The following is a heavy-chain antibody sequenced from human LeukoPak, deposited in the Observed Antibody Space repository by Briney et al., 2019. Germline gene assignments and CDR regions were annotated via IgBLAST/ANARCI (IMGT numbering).Heavy chain of an antibody. CDR3: ARDRVAVAGLDY. CDR2: ISSSGSMI. D-gene: IGHD6-19*01. CDR1: GFTFSSYE. Sequence: GGSLRLSCAASGFTFSSYEMNWVRQAPGKGLEWVSYISSSGSMIYYADSVKGRFTISRDNAKNSLYLQMNSLRAEDTAVYYCARDRVAVAGLDYWGQGTLVTVSS. V-gene: IGHV3-48*03. J-gene: IGHJ4*02.